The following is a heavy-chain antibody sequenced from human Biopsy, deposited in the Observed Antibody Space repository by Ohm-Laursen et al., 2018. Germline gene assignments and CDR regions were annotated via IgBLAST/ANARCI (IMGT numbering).Heavy chain of an antibody. D-gene: IGHD3-3*01. V-gene: IGHV3-53*01. CDR3: AKDSPSILGVVIPGFDAFDI. J-gene: IGHJ3*02. Sequence: SLRLSCSASKFTVRTNSMSWVRLAPGKGLEWVSVIYAGATTYYPDSVKGRFTISRDNSKNTLYLQMNSLRAEDTAVYYCAKDSPSILGVVIPGFDAFDIWGQGTMVTVSS. CDR2: IYAGATT. CDR1: KFTVRTNS.